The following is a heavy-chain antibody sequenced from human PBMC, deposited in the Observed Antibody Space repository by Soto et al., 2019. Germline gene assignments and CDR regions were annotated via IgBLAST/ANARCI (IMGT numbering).Heavy chain of an antibody. CDR2: INPNSGGT. CDR3: AREAGIAAAGYDY. CDR1: GYTFTGYY. V-gene: IGHV1-2*04. J-gene: IGHJ4*02. D-gene: IGHD6-13*01. Sequence: ASVKVSCKASGYTFTGYYMHWVRQAPGQGLEWMGWINPNSGGTNYAQKFQGWVTMTRDTSISTAYMELSRLRSDDTAVYYCAREAGIAAAGYDYSGQAPRVTVPS.